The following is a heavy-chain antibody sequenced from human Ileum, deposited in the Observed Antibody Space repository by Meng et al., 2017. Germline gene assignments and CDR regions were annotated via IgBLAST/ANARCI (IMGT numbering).Heavy chain of an antibody. Sequence: SCKASGFTFSNYHMHWVRQAPGKGLEWVAVISKDGNRQQYADSVRGRFTISRDISTNMLSLQMSSLRFDDTAVYYCARYYDSSGYADSFDIWGQGTVVTVSS. J-gene: IGHJ3*02. CDR2: ISKDGNRQ. V-gene: IGHV3-30*15. CDR3: ARYYDSSGYADSFDI. CDR1: GFTFSNYH. D-gene: IGHD3-22*01.